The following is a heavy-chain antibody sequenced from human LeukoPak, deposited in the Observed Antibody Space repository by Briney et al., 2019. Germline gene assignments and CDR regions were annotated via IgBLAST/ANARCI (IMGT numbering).Heavy chain of an antibody. CDR1: GGTFSSYA. J-gene: IGHJ4*02. V-gene: IGHV1-69*13. CDR3: ARDTLDKWNDQDGDD. D-gene: IGHD1-20*01. CDR2: IIPIFRTA. Sequence: GASVKVSCKASGGTFSSYAISWVRQAPGQGLEWMGGIIPIFRTANYAQKFQGRVTITADESTSTAYMELSSLRSEDTAVYYCARDTLDKWNDQDGDDWGQGTLVTVSS.